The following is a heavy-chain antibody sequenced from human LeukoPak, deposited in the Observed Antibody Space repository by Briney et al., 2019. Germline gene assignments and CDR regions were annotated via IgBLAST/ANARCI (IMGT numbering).Heavy chain of an antibody. V-gene: IGHV4-38-2*01. CDR2: IFHSGIT. Sequence: SETLSLTCAVSEYSINSGYFWGWIRPSPGKGLEWIGSIFHSGITYYNPSLKSRVTISLDTSKNQFSLKLSSVTAADTAVYYCVQTIGWPGFDYWGQGILVTVSS. J-gene: IGHJ4*02. CDR3: VQTIGWPGFDY. D-gene: IGHD6-19*01. CDR1: EYSINSGYF.